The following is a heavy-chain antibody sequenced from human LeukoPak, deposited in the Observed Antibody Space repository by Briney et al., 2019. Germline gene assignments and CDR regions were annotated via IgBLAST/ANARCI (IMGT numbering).Heavy chain of an antibody. J-gene: IGHJ4*02. CDR2: IYYSGST. CDR1: GGSISSSSYY. CDR3: ARDGDGDLDY. V-gene: IGHV4-39*07. Sequence: SETLSLTCTVSGGSISSSSYYWGWIRQPPGKGLEWIGSIYYSGSTYYNPSLKSRVTISVDTSKNQFSLKLSSVTAADTVVYYCARDGDGDLDYWGQGTLVTVSS. D-gene: IGHD4-17*01.